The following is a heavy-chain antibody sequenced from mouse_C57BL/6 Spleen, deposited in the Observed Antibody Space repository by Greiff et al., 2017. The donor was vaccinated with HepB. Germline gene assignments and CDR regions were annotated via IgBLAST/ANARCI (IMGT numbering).Heavy chain of an antibody. D-gene: IGHD1-1*01. CDR3: TFITTVVATRRKYYFDY. CDR1: GFNIKDDY. V-gene: IGHV14-4*01. Sequence: EVQLQQSGAELVRPGASVKLSCTASGFNIKDDYMHWVKQRPEQGLEWIGWIDPENGDTEYASKFQGKATITADTSSNTAYPQLSSLTSEDTAVYYCTFITTVVATRRKYYFDYWGQGTTLTVSS. J-gene: IGHJ2*01. CDR2: IDPENGDT.